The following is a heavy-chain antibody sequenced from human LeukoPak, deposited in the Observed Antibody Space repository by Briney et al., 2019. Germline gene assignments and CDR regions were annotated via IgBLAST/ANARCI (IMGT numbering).Heavy chain of an antibody. V-gene: IGHV3-74*01. CDR2: INNDGSST. Sequence: GESLKISCAASGFTFSSYAMSWVRQAPGKGLVWVSRINNDGSSTSYEDSVKGRFTISRDNAKNTLYLQMNSLRAEDTAVYYCARDLRTPSDTNIAIDYWGQGTLVTVSS. J-gene: IGHJ4*02. CDR3: ARDLRTPSDTNIAIDY. D-gene: IGHD4-23*01. CDR1: GFTFSSYA.